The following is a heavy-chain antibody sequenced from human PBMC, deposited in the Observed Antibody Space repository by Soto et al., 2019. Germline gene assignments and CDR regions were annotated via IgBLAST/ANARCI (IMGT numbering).Heavy chain of an antibody. V-gene: IGHV4-39*01. CDR1: GGSISSSSHY. J-gene: IGHJ4*02. Sequence: QLQLQESGPGQVKPSETLTLTCTVSGGSISSSSHYWGWIRQPPGKGLEWIGSIYYSGSTYYNPSLKSRVTISIDTSKNQFSLKLSSVTAADTAVYYCARQLSGGYSYGYYFDYWGQGTLVTVSS. D-gene: IGHD5-18*01. CDR3: ARQLSGGYSYGYYFDY. CDR2: IYYSGST.